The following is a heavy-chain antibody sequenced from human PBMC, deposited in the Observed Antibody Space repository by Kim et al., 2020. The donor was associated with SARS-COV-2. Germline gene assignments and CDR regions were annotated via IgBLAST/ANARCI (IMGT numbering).Heavy chain of an antibody. CDR1: GGSINSGGY. Sequence: SETLSLTCTVSGGSINSGGYWSWIRQYPGRGLEWIGYISSRGTTYYNPSLKSRVSISRDTSKNQFSLELNSVTDADTAVYHCARDPIAYGGTGRYDYWG. D-gene: IGHD4-17*01. V-gene: IGHV4-31*03. CDR2: ISSRGTT. CDR3: ARDPIAYGGTGRYDY. J-gene: IGHJ4*01.